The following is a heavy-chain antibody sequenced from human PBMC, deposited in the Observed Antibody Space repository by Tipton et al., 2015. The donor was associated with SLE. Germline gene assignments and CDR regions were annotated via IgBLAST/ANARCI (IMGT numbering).Heavy chain of an antibody. CDR1: GGSISSYY. D-gene: IGHD3-16*01. Sequence: TLSLTCTVSGGSISSYYWSWIRQPAGKGLEWIGRIYTSGSTNYNPSLKSRATMSVDTSKNQFSLKLSSVTAADTAVYYCARDLMSWGYYYGMDVWGQGTTVTVSS. V-gene: IGHV4-4*07. CDR2: IYTSGST. CDR3: ARDLMSWGYYYGMDV. J-gene: IGHJ6*02.